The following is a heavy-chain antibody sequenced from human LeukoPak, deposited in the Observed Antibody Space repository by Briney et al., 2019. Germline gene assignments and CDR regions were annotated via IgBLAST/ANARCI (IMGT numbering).Heavy chain of an antibody. J-gene: IGHJ4*02. CDR2: IHHSGST. D-gene: IGHD3-22*01. CDR3: ARDKHYDSSVYFDY. CDR1: GYPIRSGYY. Sequence: SETLSLTCAVSGYPIRSGYYWGWIRQPPWKGLEWVGSIHHSGSTYYSPSLKSRVTISMDTSKNQFSLKMTSVIAADTAVYYCARDKHYDSSVYFDYWGQGTLVTVSS. V-gene: IGHV4-38-2*02.